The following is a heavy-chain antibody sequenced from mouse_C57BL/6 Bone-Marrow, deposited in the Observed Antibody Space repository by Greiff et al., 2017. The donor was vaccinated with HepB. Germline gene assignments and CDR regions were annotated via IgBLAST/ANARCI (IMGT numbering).Heavy chain of an antibody. CDR1: GYTFTSYG. CDR2: IYPRSGNT. D-gene: IGHD2-4*01. J-gene: IGHJ1*03. CDR3: ASYDYDGYFDV. V-gene: IGHV1-81*01. Sequence: QVQLQQSGAELARPGASVKLSCKASGYTFTSYGISWVKQRAGQGLEWIGEIYPRSGNTYYNEKFKGKATLTADKSSSTAYMELRSLTSEDSAVYFCASYDYDGYFDVWGTGTTVTVSS.